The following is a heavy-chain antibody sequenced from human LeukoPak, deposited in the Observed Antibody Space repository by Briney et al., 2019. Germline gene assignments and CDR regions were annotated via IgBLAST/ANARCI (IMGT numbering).Heavy chain of an antibody. D-gene: IGHD5-18*01. Sequence: GASVKVSCKASGGTFSSYAISWVRQAPGQGLEWMGGIIPIFGTANYAQKFQGRVTITADESTSTAYMELSSLRSEDTAVYYCARVPYTAMVTGYYYYYMDVWGKGTTVTVSS. J-gene: IGHJ6*03. V-gene: IGHV1-69*13. CDR3: ARVPYTAMVTGYYYYYMDV. CDR2: IIPIFGTA. CDR1: GGTFSSYA.